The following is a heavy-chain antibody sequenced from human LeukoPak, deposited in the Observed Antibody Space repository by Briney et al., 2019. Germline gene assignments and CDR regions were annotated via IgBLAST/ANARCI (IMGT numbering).Heavy chain of an antibody. V-gene: IGHV4-30-2*01. CDR3: ARGPIAARWGGYFDY. CDR2: IYYTGST. D-gene: IGHD6-6*01. Sequence: SSETLSLTCTVSGGSISSDGYYWSWIRQPPGKGLEWIGHIYYTGSTHYNSSLKSRVTISVDTSKNQFSLKLSSVTAADTAVYYCARGPIAARWGGYFDYWGQGTLVTVSS. J-gene: IGHJ4*02. CDR1: GGSISSDGYY.